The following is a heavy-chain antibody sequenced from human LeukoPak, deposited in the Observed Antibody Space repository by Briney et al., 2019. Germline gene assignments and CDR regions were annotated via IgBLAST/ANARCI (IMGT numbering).Heavy chain of an antibody. CDR2: INPNSGGT. V-gene: IGHV1-2*02. J-gene: IGHJ4*02. CDR1: GYTFTGYY. Sequence: ASVKVSCKASGYTFTGYYMHWVRQAPGQGLEWMGWINPNSGGTNYAQKFQGRVTMTRDTSISTAYMELSRLRSDDTAVYYCARYYYYSSLYYFDYWGQGTLVTVSS. D-gene: IGHD3-22*01. CDR3: ARYYYYSSLYYFDY.